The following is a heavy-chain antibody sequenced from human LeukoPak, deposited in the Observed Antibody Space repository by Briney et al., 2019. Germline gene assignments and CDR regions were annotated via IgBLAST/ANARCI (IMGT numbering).Heavy chain of an antibody. Sequence: GSLRLSCAVSGITLSNYGMSWVRQAPGKGLEWVAGISDSGGRTNYADSVKGRFTISRDNSKNTLYLQMNSLRAEDTAVYFCAKRGVVIRVILVGFHKEAYYFDSWGQGALVTVSS. V-gene: IGHV3-23*01. D-gene: IGHD3-22*01. CDR3: AKRGVVIRVILVGFHKEAYYFDS. CDR1: GITLSNYG. J-gene: IGHJ4*02. CDR2: ISDSGGRT.